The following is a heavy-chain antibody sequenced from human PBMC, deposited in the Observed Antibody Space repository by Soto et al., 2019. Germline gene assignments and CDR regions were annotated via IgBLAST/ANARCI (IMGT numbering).Heavy chain of an antibody. CDR2: INPSGGRT. CDR1: GYTFTTYY. J-gene: IGHJ4*02. CDR3: ASGIAARPDY. D-gene: IGHD6-6*01. Sequence: QVQLVQSGAEVEKPGASVNVSCKASGYTFTTYYMHWVRQAPGQGLEWMGIINPSGGRTRYAQNFQGRVTMTRDTSTTTVYMQLLSLRSEDTAVYYCASGIAARPDYWGQGTLVTVSS. V-gene: IGHV1-46*01.